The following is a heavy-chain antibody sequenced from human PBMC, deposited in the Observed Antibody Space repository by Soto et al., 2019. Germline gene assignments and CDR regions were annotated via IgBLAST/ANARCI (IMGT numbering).Heavy chain of an antibody. CDR3: ARDFIYDSSGYSRFRWFDP. J-gene: IGHJ5*02. D-gene: IGHD3-22*01. V-gene: IGHV1-3*01. Sequence: PSVKVSCKASGYTFTSYAMHWVRQAPGQRLEWMGWINAGNGNTKYSQKFQGRVTITRDTSASTAYMELSSLRSEDTAVYYCARDFIYDSSGYSRFRWFDPWGQGTLVTVSS. CDR2: INAGNGNT. CDR1: GYTFTSYA.